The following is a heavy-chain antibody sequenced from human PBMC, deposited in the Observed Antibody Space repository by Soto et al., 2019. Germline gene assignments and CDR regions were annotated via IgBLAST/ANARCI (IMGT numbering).Heavy chain of an antibody. V-gene: IGHV4-59*01. CDR2: IFYSGST. J-gene: IGHJ5*01. Sequence: SETLSLTCTVSGGSIRSYYWTWIRQPPGKGLEWLGYIFYSGSTFYNPSLKSRVTISIHTSKSQFSLQLTSVTAADTAVYYCATGSVDTAIVAAWVHGNLVTVS. CDR3: ATGSVDTAIVAA. CDR1: GGSIRSYY. D-gene: IGHD5-18*01.